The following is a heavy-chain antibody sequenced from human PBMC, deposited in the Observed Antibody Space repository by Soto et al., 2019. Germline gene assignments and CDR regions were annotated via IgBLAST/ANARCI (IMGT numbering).Heavy chain of an antibody. CDR3: GRASIAVPWFAP. Sequence: GASVKVSCKASGGTFSSYTITWVRQAPGQGLEWMGRIIPILGITNYAQKFQGRVTITADKSTSTAYMELSSLRSEDRAVYYCGRASIAVPWFAPGGRGTLVSV. CDR2: IIPILGIT. J-gene: IGHJ5*02. CDR1: GGTFSSYT. D-gene: IGHD6-19*01. V-gene: IGHV1-69*02.